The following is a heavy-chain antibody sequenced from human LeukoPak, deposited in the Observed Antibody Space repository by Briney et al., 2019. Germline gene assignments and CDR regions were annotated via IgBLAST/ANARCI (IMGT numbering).Heavy chain of an antibody. Sequence: TGGSLRLSCAGSGFTFSSCGMSWVRQAPGKGLEWIGSIYHSGTTYSGSTYYNPSLKSRVTISLDTSKNQFSLKVGSMTAADTAVYYCARAGGYGLIDYWGQGTMVTVSS. CDR2: IYHSGTTYSGST. CDR3: ARAGGYGLIDY. V-gene: IGHV4-39*07. D-gene: IGHD5-18*01. J-gene: IGHJ4*02. CDR1: GFTFSSCGM.